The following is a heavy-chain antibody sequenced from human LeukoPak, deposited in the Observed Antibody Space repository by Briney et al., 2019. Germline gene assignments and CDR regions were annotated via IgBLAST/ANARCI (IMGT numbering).Heavy chain of an antibody. CDR1: GFTFSNYG. V-gene: IGHV3-21*06. CDR3: ARGTVAGTPDFDF. J-gene: IGHJ4*02. D-gene: IGHD6-19*01. Sequence: GGSLRLSCAASGFTFSNYGMHWVRQAPGKGLEWVSSISGSSSFVYYADSLKGRFTISRDNAKNSLYLQMNSLRVEDTAVYYCARGTVAGTPDFDFWGQGTLVAVSS. CDR2: ISGSSSFV.